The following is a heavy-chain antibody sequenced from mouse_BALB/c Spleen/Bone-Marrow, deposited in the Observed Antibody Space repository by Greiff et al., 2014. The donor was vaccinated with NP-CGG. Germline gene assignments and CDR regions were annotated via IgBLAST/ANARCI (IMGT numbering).Heavy chain of an antibody. CDR3: ARSRAMDY. V-gene: IGHV1-26*01. CDR1: GYTFTDYY. J-gene: IGHJ4*01. Sequence: VQLKESGPDLVKPGASVKMSCKASGYTFTDYYMKWVKQSHGKRLEWIGDINPNNGNTFYNQKFKGKASLTVDKSSTTAYMQHNSLTSEDSAVYYCARSRAMDYWGQGTSVTVSS. CDR2: INPNNGNT.